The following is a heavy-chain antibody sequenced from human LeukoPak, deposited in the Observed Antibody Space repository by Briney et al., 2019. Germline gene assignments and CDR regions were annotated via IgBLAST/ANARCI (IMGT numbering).Heavy chain of an antibody. CDR2: ISGSGNTT. V-gene: IGHV3-23*01. CDR1: GFTFSSYA. J-gene: IGHJ4*02. Sequence: GGSLRLSCAASGFTFSSYAMSWVRQAPGKGLEWVSAISGSGNTTYYADSVKGRFTISRDNSKNTLYLQINSLRAEDTAVYYCAKDYGREGGSYWGDFDYWGQGTLVTVSS. CDR3: AKDYGREGGSYWGDFDY. D-gene: IGHD1-26*01.